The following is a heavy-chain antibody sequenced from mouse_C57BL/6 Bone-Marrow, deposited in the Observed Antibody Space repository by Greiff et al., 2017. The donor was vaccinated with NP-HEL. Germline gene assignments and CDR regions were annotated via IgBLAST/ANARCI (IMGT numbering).Heavy chain of an antibody. J-gene: IGHJ4*01. D-gene: IGHD2-3*01. CDR3: ARDDGYYYYAMDY. V-gene: IGHV1-55*01. CDR1: GYTFTSYW. Sequence: QVQLQQSGAELVKPGASVKMSCKASGYTFTSYWITWVKQRPGQGLEWIGDIYPGSGSTNYNEKFKSKATLTVDTSSSTAYMQISSLTSEDSAVYYCARDDGYYYYAMDYWGQGTSVTVSS. CDR2: IYPGSGST.